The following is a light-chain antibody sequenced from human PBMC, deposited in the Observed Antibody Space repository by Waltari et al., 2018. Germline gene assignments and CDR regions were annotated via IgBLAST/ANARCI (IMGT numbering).Light chain of an antibody. J-gene: IGLJ3*02. CDR3: ATWDDSLNGRV. CDR1: SPNIGSNS. CDR2: SNV. Sequence: QSVLTQPPSASGTPGQRVTISCSGSSPNIGSNSLNWYQQLPGTAPTLLIYSNVQRPSGVPDRFSGSKSGTSASLAISGLQSEDEADYYCATWDDSLNGRVFGGGTKLTVL. V-gene: IGLV1-44*01.